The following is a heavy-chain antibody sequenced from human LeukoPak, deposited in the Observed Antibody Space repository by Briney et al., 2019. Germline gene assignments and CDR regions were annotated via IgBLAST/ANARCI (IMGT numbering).Heavy chain of an antibody. D-gene: IGHD1-26*01. V-gene: IGHV3-30*04. CDR2: ISYDGSNK. CDR1: GFTFSSYA. J-gene: IGHJ4*02. CDR3: ARDRWDFDY. Sequence: GGSLRLSCAASGFTFSSYAMHWVRQAPGKGLEWVAVISYDGSNKYYADSVKGRFTISRDNAKNSLYLQMNSLRAEDTAVYCCARDRWDFDYWGQGTLVTVSS.